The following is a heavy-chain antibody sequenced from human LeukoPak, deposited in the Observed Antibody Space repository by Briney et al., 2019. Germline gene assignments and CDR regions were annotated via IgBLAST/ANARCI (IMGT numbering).Heavy chain of an antibody. V-gene: IGHV3-23*01. CDR3: ARRFCSGGSCYWGHFDS. CDR2: VSGSGTIT. Sequence: AGGSLRLSCVASGFTFSTYDMGWVRRAPGRGLEWVSLVSGSGTITDYADSVKGRFTISRDNSMSTLYLQMKSLRVEDAAVYYCARRFCSGGSCYWGHFDSWGQGTLVTVSP. CDR1: GFTFSTYD. J-gene: IGHJ4*02. D-gene: IGHD2-15*01.